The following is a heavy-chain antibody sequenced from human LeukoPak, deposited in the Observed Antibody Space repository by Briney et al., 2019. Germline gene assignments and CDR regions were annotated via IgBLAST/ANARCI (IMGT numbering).Heavy chain of an antibody. CDR3: ARGGSPHGFDI. D-gene: IGHD3-10*01. CDR1: GFTFRTYW. Sequence: PGGSLRLSCAASGFTFRTYWMHWGRQAPGQGLVWVSRIDNDGSDTIYADSVKGRFTVSRDNAKNTVYLQMNSLRVGDTAVYYCARGGSPHGFDIWGQGTVVTVSS. CDR2: IDNDGSDT. J-gene: IGHJ3*02. V-gene: IGHV3-74*01.